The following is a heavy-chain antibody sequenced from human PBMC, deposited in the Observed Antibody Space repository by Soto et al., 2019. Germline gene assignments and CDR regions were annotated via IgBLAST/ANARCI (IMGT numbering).Heavy chain of an antibody. CDR2: ISAFNGNT. Sequence: QVQLVQSGGEVKKPGASVKVSCKASGYTFSSYGISWVRQAPGQGPEWMGWISAFNGNTDYAEKLQGRVTMTTDTSTTTACMELRSLRSDDTAVYYCARTLVGGFDPWGQGTLVTVSS. D-gene: IGHD3-16*01. CDR1: GYTFSSYG. V-gene: IGHV1-18*04. J-gene: IGHJ5*02. CDR3: ARTLVGGFDP.